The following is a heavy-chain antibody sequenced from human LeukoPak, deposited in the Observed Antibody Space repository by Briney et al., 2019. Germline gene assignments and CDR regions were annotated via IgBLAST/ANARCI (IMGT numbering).Heavy chain of an antibody. CDR3: AKPGGFFLYYMDV. CDR2: IDHSGGT. V-gene: IGHV4-34*01. D-gene: IGHD1-14*01. J-gene: IGHJ6*03. CDR1: GGPFSGYY. Sequence: SETLSLTCAVSGGPFSGYYWTWIRQSPGKGLEWIGEIDHSGGTRNNPSLRSRVTISVDTSKSQFSLKLTSVTAADTGVYYCAKPGGFFLYYMDVWGKGITVTVSS.